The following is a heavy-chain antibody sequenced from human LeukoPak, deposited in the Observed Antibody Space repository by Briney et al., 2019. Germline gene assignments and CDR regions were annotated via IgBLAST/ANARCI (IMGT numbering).Heavy chain of an antibody. V-gene: IGHV3-33*01. CDR3: AREKTVVMDV. D-gene: IGHD2-15*01. Sequence: GRSLRLFCSASGFTFSCYGMQRVRQAPGEGLEGVAVIWYGGSNKYYADYVKGRFTISRANSKDTLYLQMNSLRAEDTAVYYGAREKTVVMDVWGQGTTVTVSS. J-gene: IGHJ6*02. CDR2: IWYGGSNK. CDR1: GFTFSCYG.